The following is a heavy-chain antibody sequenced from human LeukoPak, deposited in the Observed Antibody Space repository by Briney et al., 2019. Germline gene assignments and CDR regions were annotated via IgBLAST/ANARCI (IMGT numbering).Heavy chain of an antibody. Sequence: GGSLRLSRAASGFIVSSYYMSWVRQAPGKGLDWVSVLYSGGSTYYADSVKGRFTISRDSSKNMLYLQMNSLRDEDTAVYYCARGHPIAAGFDPWGQGTLVTVSS. CDR1: GFIVSSYY. J-gene: IGHJ5*02. V-gene: IGHV3-66*01. CDR3: ARGHPIAAGFDP. D-gene: IGHD6-13*01. CDR2: LYSGGST.